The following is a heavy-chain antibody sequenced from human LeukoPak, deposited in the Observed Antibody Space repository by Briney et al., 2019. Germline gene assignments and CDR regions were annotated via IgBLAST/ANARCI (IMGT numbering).Heavy chain of an antibody. V-gene: IGHV1-46*01. CDR2: INPNTGGT. J-gene: IGHJ3*02. D-gene: IGHD1-26*01. CDR1: GYTFTSYY. CDR3: ARDQLAGAKRFSFDI. Sequence: ASVKVSCKASGYTFTSYYIHWVRQAPGQGLEWMGLINPNTGGTGYAQKFQGRVTMTRDASTGTVYMELSSLRSEDTAIYYCARDQLAGAKRFSFDIWAQGTMVTVSS.